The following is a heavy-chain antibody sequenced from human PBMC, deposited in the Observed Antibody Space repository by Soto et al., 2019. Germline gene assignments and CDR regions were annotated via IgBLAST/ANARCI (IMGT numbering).Heavy chain of an antibody. CDR1: GYTFTSYA. D-gene: IGHD3-3*01. CDR2: INAGNGNT. Sequence: VSCKASGYTFTSYAMHWVRQAPGQRLEWMGWINAGNGNTKYSQKFQGRVTITRDTSASTAYMELSSLRSEDTAVYYCATDRDLRFWSGYYPLYRFDYWGQGTLVTVSS. V-gene: IGHV1-3*01. J-gene: IGHJ4*02. CDR3: ATDRDLRFWSGYYPLYRFDY.